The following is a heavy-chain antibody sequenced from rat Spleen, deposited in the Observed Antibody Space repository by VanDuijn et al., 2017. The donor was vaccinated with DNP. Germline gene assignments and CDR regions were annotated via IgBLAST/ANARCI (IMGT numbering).Heavy chain of an antibody. CDR1: GFSITSNY. D-gene: IGHD1-12*03. V-gene: IGHV3-1*01. CDR3: ARGNDDYYPNWYFDF. Sequence: EVQLQESGPGLLKPSQSLSLTCSVTGFSITSNYWAWIRKLPGNQMEWIGYINYSGTTGYSPSLKSRISITRDTSKNQFFLQLRSVTTEDTATYYCARGNDDYYPNWYFDFWGPGTMVTVSS. J-gene: IGHJ1*01. CDR2: INYSGTT.